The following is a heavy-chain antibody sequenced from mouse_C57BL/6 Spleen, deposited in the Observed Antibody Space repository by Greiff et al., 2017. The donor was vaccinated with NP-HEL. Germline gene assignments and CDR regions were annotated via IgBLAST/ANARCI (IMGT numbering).Heavy chain of an antibody. D-gene: IGHD1-1*01. V-gene: IGHV1-63*01. Sequence: VMLQESGAELVRPGTSVKMSCKASGYTFTNYWIGWAKQRPGHGLEWIGDIYPGGGYTNYNEKFNGKATLTADKSSSTAYMQFSSLTSEDSAIYYCARRHYGSSYGDYFDYWGQGTTLTVSS. CDR1: GYTFTNYW. CDR2: IYPGGGYT. CDR3: ARRHYGSSYGDYFDY. J-gene: IGHJ2*01.